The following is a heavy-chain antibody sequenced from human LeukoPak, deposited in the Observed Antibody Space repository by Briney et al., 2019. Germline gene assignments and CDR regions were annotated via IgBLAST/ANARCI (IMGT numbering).Heavy chain of an antibody. Sequence: GRSLRLSCAASGFTFSSYAMHWVRQAPGKGLEWVAVISYDGSNKYYADSVKGRFTISRDNSKNTLYLQMNSLRAGDTAVYYCARSGVGPFDYWGQGTLVTVSS. CDR1: GFTFSSYA. CDR2: ISYDGSNK. D-gene: IGHD1-26*01. CDR3: ARSGVGPFDY. J-gene: IGHJ4*02. V-gene: IGHV3-30*04.